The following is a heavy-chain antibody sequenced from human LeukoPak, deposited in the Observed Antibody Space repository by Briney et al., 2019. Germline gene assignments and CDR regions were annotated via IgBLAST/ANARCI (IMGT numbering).Heavy chain of an antibody. V-gene: IGHV4-30-2*01. CDR1: GGSISSGGYY. CDR2: IYHSGST. D-gene: IGHD3-3*01. CDR3: ARRSGYIDPHFDY. J-gene: IGHJ4*02. Sequence: PSETLSLTCTVSGGSISSGGYYWSCIRRPPGKGLECIGYIYHSGSTYYNPSLKSRVTISVDRSKNQFSLKLSSVTAADTAVYYCARRSGYIDPHFDYWGQGTLVTVSS.